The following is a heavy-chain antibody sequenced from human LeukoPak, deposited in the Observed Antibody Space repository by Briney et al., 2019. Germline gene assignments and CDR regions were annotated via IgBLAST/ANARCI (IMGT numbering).Heavy chain of an antibody. V-gene: IGHV3-23*01. Sequence: PSETLSLTCAVYGGSFSGYYWSWIRQAPGKGLEWVSAISGSGGSTYYADSVKGRFTISRDNSKNTLYLQMNSLRAEDTAVYYCAKIAAMASYYFDYWGQGTLVTVSS. CDR3: AKIAAMASYYFDY. CDR2: ISGSGGST. CDR1: GGSFSGYY. D-gene: IGHD5-18*01. J-gene: IGHJ4*02.